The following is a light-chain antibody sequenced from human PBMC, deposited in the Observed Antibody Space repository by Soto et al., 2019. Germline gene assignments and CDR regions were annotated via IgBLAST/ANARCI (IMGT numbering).Light chain of an antibody. V-gene: IGKV3-20*01. CDR1: QRINTSY. CDR3: QKYGPSRT. CDR2: GAS. Sequence: EVVLTQSPGTLSLSPGERATLSCRASQRINTSYLAWYQQKPGQAPRLIVSGASIRATGIPDRFSGSGSGTDFTLTISRLEPEDFAVYYCQKYGPSRTFGQGTKVDIK. J-gene: IGKJ1*01.